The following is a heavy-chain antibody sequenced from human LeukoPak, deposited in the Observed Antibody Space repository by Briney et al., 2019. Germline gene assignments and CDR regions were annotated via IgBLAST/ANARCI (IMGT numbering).Heavy chain of an antibody. CDR2: ISGSGGST. CDR3: AKDGSYSKENPDY. J-gene: IGHJ4*02. Sequence: GGSLRLSCAASGFTFSSYAMSWVRQAPGKGLEWVSAISGSGGSTYYADSVKGRFTISSDNSKNTLYLQMNSLRAEDTAVYYCAKDGSYSKENPDYWGQGTLVTVSS. V-gene: IGHV3-23*01. CDR1: GFTFSSYA. D-gene: IGHD1-26*01.